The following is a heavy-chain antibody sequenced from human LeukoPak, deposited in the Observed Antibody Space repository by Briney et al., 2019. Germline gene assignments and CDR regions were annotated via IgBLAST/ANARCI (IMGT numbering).Heavy chain of an antibody. CDR3: ARLGYYGSGNKPFDP. CDR1: GYTFSAFY. Sequence: ASVKVSCKTSGYTFSAFYMHWVRQAPGQGPEWMGWINPDSGGSEYGQKFQGQVTISADKSISTAYLQWNNLKASDTAMYYCARLGYYGSGNKPFDPWGQGTLVTVSS. D-gene: IGHD3-10*01. CDR2: INPDSGGS. V-gene: IGHV1-2*02. J-gene: IGHJ5*02.